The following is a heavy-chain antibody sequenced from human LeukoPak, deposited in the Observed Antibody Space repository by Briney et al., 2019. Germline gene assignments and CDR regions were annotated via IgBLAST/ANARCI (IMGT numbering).Heavy chain of an antibody. CDR1: GYSFTSYG. D-gene: IGHD1-26*01. J-gene: IGHJ3*02. CDR3: ARAPPIVGAAGAFDI. Sequence: ASARVSCKASGYSFTSYGIGWVRQAPGQWLEWMGCISAYNSNTNYAQKLQGRVTMTTDTSTSTAYMELRSLRSDDTAVYYCARAPPIVGAAGAFDIWGQGTMVTVSS. V-gene: IGHV1-18*01. CDR2: ISAYNSNT.